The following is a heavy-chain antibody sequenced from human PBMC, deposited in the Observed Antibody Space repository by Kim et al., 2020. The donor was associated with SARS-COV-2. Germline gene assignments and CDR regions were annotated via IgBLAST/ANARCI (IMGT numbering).Heavy chain of an antibody. V-gene: IGHV3-48*04. D-gene: IGHD3-16*01. Sequence: GGSLRLSRAASGFTFSSHGMNWVRQAPGKGLEWASYISSGTTTIHYADSVKGRFTISRDNAMNSLYLQMNSLRAEDTAVYYCARGGLGYFDYWGQGTLVTVSS. CDR1: GFTFSSHG. CDR3: ARGGLGYFDY. CDR2: ISSGTTTI. J-gene: IGHJ4*02.